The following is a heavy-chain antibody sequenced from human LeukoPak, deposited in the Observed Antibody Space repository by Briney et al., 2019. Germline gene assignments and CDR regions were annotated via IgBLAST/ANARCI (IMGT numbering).Heavy chain of an antibody. J-gene: IGHJ6*03. CDR2: ISSDGSNQ. D-gene: IGHD3-10*01. V-gene: IGHV3-30*03. CDR1: GFTFSNYA. Sequence: PGGSLRLSCAASGFTFSNYAMHWVRQAPGKGLEWVAAISSDGSNQYYADSVKGRFTISRDNAKNSLYLQMNSLRAEDTAVYYCARGPYASGSYFSAGYYYYMDVWGKGTTVTISS. CDR3: ARGPYASGSYFSAGYYYYMDV.